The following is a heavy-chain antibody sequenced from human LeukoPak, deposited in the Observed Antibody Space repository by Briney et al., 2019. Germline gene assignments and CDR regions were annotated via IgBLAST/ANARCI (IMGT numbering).Heavy chain of an antibody. Sequence: PGRSLILSCAASGFTFSSYAMHWVRQAPGKGLEWVAVISCDGGNKYYADSVKGRFTISRDNSKNTLYLQMNSLRAEDTAVYYCAKSYYDSSGYRGDFDFWGQGTLVTVSS. J-gene: IGHJ4*02. CDR1: GFTFSSYA. V-gene: IGHV3-30*04. D-gene: IGHD3-22*01. CDR3: AKSYYDSSGYRGDFDF. CDR2: ISCDGGNK.